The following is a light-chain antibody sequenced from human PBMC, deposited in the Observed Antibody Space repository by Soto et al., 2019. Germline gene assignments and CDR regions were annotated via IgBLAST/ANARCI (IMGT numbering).Light chain of an antibody. CDR1: QSISSY. J-gene: IGKJ5*01. Sequence: DVHMTQSPSSLSASVGDRFTITCRASQSISSYLNWYQQKTGTAPKLLIYPASSLQSGVPSRSSGSGSGTDFTLTISSLQPEDFETYYCQQYYSYPRTFGQGTRLEIK. V-gene: IGKV1-39*01. CDR3: QQYYSYPRT. CDR2: PAS.